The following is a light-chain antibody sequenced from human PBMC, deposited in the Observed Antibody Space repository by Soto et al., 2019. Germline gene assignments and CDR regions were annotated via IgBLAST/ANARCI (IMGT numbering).Light chain of an antibody. Sequence: QSVLTQPASVSGSPGQSITISCTGTSSDVGGYNYVSWYQLHPGKAPKLMVYEVSYRPSGVSSHFSGSKSANTASLTISGLQAEDEADYYCSSYASSTAYVFGTGTKLTVL. CDR1: SSDVGGYNY. CDR3: SSYASSTAYV. V-gene: IGLV2-14*01. J-gene: IGLJ1*01. CDR2: EVS.